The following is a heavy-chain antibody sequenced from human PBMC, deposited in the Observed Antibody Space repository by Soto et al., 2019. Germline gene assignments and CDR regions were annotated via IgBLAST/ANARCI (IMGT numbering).Heavy chain of an antibody. J-gene: IGHJ4*02. V-gene: IGHV3-33*01. CDR2: IWYDGSNK. Sequence: QVQLVESGGGVVQPGRSLRLSCAASGFTFSSYGMHWVRQAPGKGLEWVAVIWYDGSNKYYADSVKGRFTISRDNSKNPLYLQMNSLRAEDTAVYYCARGVEIATIQFDYWGQGTLVTVSS. D-gene: IGHD1-26*01. CDR3: ARGVEIATIQFDY. CDR1: GFTFSSYG.